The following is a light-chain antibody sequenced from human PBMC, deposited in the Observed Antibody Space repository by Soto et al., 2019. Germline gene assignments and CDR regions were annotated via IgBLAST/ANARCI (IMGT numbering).Light chain of an antibody. CDR1: SSNIGPGYD. V-gene: IGLV1-40*01. J-gene: IGLJ1*01. Sequence: QSVLTQPPSVSGAPGQRVTISCTGSSSNIGPGYDVHWYQQLPGTAPKLLIYSNTNRPSGVPDRFSGSGSGPSASLAFTGLQAEDEADYYCQSYDSSLSGSVSGTGTKLTVL. CDR3: QSYDSSLSGSV. CDR2: SNT.